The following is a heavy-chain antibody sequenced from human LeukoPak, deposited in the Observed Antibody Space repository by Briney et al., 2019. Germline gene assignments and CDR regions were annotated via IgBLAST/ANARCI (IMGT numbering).Heavy chain of an antibody. CDR3: AKERANRNAFDI. Sequence: GGSLRLSCAASGFTFSSYGMHWARQAPGKGLEWVAFIRYDGSNKYYADSVKGRFTISRDNSKNTLYLQMNSLRAEDTAVYYCAKERANRNAFDIWGQGTMVTVSS. D-gene: IGHD1-14*01. J-gene: IGHJ3*02. CDR2: IRYDGSNK. V-gene: IGHV3-30*02. CDR1: GFTFSSYG.